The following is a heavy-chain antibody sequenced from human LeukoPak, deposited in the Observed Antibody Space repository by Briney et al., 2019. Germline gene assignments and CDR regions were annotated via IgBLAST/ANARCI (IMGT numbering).Heavy chain of an antibody. D-gene: IGHD6-13*01. Sequence: GGSLRLSCAASGFTFSDYYMSWIRQAPGKGLEWVSYISSSSSTIYYADSVKGRFTISRDNAKNSLYLQMNSLRAEDTAVYYCARDPRSPIKMEQQLVPWVYWGQGTLVTVSS. V-gene: IGHV3-11*04. CDR1: GFTFSDYY. CDR2: ISSSSSTI. CDR3: ARDPRSPIKMEQQLVPWVY. J-gene: IGHJ4*02.